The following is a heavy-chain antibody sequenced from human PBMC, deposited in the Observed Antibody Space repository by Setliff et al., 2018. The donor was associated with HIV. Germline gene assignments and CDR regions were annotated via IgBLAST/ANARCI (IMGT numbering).Heavy chain of an antibody. CDR2: ITAYNGDT. CDR1: GYPFLNYG. J-gene: IGHJ3*01. Sequence: ASVKVSCKASGYPFLNYGITWVRQAPGQGLEWMGWITAYNGDTNYARNLRGRVTMTTDTSTTTAYMELRSLRSDDTAVYYCARRLHVVHSSCWYWAAFDVWGQGTMVTVSS. CDR3: ARRLHVVHSSCWYWAAFDV. V-gene: IGHV1-18*01. D-gene: IGHD6-19*01.